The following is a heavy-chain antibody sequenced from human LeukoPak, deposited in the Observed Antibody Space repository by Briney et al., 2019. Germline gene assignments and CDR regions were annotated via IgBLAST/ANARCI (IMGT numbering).Heavy chain of an antibody. J-gene: IGHJ6*03. Sequence: SETLSLTCTVSGGSISSHYWSWIRQPPGKGLEWIGYIYYSGSTNFNPSLKSRVTISVDTSKNQFSLKLSSVTAADTAVYYCARDRAFSGCRSTSCYSYYYYYMDVWGKGTTVTVSS. CDR2: IYYSGST. V-gene: IGHV4-59*11. CDR3: ARDRAFSGCRSTSCYSYYYYYMDV. D-gene: IGHD2-2*02. CDR1: GGSISSHY.